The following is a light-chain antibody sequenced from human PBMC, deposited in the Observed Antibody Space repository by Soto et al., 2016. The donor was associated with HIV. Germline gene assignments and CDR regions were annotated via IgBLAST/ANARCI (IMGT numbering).Light chain of an antibody. CDR2: AAS. V-gene: IGKV1-17*01. CDR1: QAIRND. CDR3: LQHNTYPRT. J-gene: IGKJ1*01. Sequence: DIQMTQSPSSLSASVGDRVTITCRASQAIRNDLAWYQQKPGKAPKRLIFAASSLQSGVPSRFSGSGSGAEFTLTTSSLRAEDFATYYCLQHNTYPRTFGQGTRVDVK.